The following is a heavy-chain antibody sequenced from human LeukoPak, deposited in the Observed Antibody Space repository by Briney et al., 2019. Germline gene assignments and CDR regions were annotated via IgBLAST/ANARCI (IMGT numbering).Heavy chain of an antibody. J-gene: IGHJ5*02. CDR2: INPNSGGT. V-gene: IGHV1-2*02. Sequence: ASVKVSCKASGYTFTDYYMHWVRQAPGQGLEWMGWINPNSGGTNSAQKFQGRVTMTRDTSISTAYMELSRLGSDDTAVYYCARDYHGGDAFDPWGQGTLVTVSS. CDR3: ARDYHGGDAFDP. CDR1: GYTFTDYY. D-gene: IGHD2-21*02.